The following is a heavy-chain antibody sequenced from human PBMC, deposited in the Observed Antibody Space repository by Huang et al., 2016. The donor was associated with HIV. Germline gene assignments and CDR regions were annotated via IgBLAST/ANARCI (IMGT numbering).Heavy chain of an antibody. V-gene: IGHV3-74*01. CDR1: GFTFRDYW. D-gene: IGHD2-15*01. J-gene: IGHJ4*02. CDR3: VRTFLGGFDF. CDR2: SRRDGTST. Sequence: EVHLVESGGGLVQTGGSLRLSCAAAGFTFRDYWMHWVRKAPGTGVVWDSRSRRDGTSTSDAESVKGRFTASRDNAKNTLYLQMNSLRAEDTAVYYCVRTFLGGFDFWGQGALVTVSS.